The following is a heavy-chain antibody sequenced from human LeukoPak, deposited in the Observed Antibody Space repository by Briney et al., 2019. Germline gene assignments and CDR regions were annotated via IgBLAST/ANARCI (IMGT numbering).Heavy chain of an antibody. V-gene: IGHV1-18*01. CDR2: IRADNGNT. CDR3: ARGGSGWYEDY. J-gene: IGHJ4*02. CDR1: GYTFTNYA. D-gene: IGHD6-19*01. Sequence: ASVNVSCKASGYTFTNYAVSWVRQPPGQGLEWMGWIRADNGNTNYAQKVQGRVTMTTDTSTSTAYMELRSLTSDDTAVYYCARGGSGWYEDYWGQGTLVTVSS.